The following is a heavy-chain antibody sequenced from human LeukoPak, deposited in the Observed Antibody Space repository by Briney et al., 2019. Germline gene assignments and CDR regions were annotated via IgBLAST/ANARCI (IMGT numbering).Heavy chain of an antibody. V-gene: IGHV3-21*01. J-gene: IGHJ6*03. Sequence: PWGSLRLSCAASGFTFSSSAMSWVGQAPGKGLEWVSSITSSSSYIYYADSVKGRFTISRDNAKNSLYLQMNSLRAEDTAVYYCARDPYSGRYEDYYYYYMDVWGKGTTVTISS. D-gene: IGHD1-26*01. CDR3: ARDPYSGRYEDYYYYYMDV. CDR2: ITSSSSYI. CDR1: GFTFSSSA.